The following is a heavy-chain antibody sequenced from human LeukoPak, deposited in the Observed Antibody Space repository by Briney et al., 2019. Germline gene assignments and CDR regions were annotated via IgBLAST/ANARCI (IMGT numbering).Heavy chain of an antibody. CDR2: ISSDGRNK. J-gene: IGHJ4*02. CDR1: GFTFSNYG. V-gene: IGHV3-30*18. Sequence: GRSLRLSCAASGFTFSNYGMHWVRQAPGKGLEWVAVISSDGRNKYYVDSVKGRFTISRDNSKNTLFLQMNTLRPEDTAVYYCAKDSPPDYWGQGTLVTVSS. CDR3: AKDSPPDY.